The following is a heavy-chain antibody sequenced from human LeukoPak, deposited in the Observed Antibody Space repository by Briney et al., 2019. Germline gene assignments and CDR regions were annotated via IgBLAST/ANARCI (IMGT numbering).Heavy chain of an antibody. Sequence: ASVKVSCKASGGTFSSYAISWVRQAPGQGLEWMGGIIPIFGTANYAQKFQGRVTITTDESTSTAYMELSSLRSEDTAVYYCARDSSIAARPGAFDIWGQGTMVTVSS. CDR1: GGTFSSYA. CDR3: ARDSSIAARPGAFDI. V-gene: IGHV1-69*05. D-gene: IGHD6-6*01. CDR2: IIPIFGTA. J-gene: IGHJ3*02.